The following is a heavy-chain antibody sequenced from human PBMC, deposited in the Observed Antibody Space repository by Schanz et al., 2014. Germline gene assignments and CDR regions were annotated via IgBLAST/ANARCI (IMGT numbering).Heavy chain of an antibody. J-gene: IGHJ3*01. CDR2: ISYHGSER. Sequence: VQLVESGGGLVKSGGSLRLSCAGSGFSFSDYGMHWVRQAPGRGLEWVAVISYHGSERYYADSVKGRFIISRDSSKNTLFLQMNSLRAEDTAVYFCARDGGRDGYNLAFDVWGQGTLVTVSS. D-gene: IGHD5-12*01. V-gene: IGHV3-30*03. CDR3: ARDGGRDGYNLAFDV. CDR1: GFSFSDYG.